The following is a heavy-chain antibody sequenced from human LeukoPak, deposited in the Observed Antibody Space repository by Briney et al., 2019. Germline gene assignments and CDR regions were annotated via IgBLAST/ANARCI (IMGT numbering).Heavy chain of an antibody. CDR3: ARTAGDCSGGSCYLPYDY. Sequence: GGSLGLSCAASGFTFSSYAMHWVRQAPGKGLEYVSAISSNGGSTYYANSVKGRFTISRDNSKNTLYLQMGSLRAEDMAVYYCARTAGDCSGGSCYLPYDYWGQGTLVTVSS. CDR2: ISSNGGST. D-gene: IGHD2-15*01. CDR1: GFTFSSYA. J-gene: IGHJ4*02. V-gene: IGHV3-64*01.